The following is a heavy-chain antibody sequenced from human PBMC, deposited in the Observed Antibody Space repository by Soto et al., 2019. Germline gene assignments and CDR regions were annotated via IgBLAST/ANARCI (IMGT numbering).Heavy chain of an antibody. CDR3: ARSMVRGGRKNYYYGMDV. CDR1: GYSFTSYW. Sequence: LGESLKISCKGSGYSFTSYWIGWVRQMPGKGLEWMGIIYPGDSDTRYSPSFPGQVTISADKSISTAYLQWSSLKASDTAMYYCARSMVRGGRKNYYYGMDVWGQGTTVTVSS. J-gene: IGHJ6*02. V-gene: IGHV5-51*01. D-gene: IGHD3-10*01. CDR2: IYPGDSDT.